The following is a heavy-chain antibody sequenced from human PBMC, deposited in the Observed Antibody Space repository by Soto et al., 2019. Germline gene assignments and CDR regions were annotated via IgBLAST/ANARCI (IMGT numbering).Heavy chain of an antibody. J-gene: IGHJ4*02. D-gene: IGHD1-26*01. CDR2: MSYDGSNE. CDR1: GFTFSHYA. CDR3: AKDGSHNFDF. Sequence: QVQLVESGGGVVQPGRYLRLSWAASGFTFSHYAMHWVRQAPGKGLEWVALMSYDGSNEYYADSVKGRFTISRDNSKNTLYLQMNSLRAEDTALYYCAKDGSHNFDFWGQGTLVTVSS. V-gene: IGHV3-30*18.